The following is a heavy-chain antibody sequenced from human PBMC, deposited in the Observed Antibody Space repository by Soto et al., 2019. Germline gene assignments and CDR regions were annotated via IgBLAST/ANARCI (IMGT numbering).Heavy chain of an antibody. V-gene: IGHV2-5*01. D-gene: IGHD3-9*01. CDR1: GFSLSTGGVG. CDR3: GGYNVLTAYHGYGMDV. Sequence: SGPTLVNPTQTLTLTCTCSGFSLSTGGVGVGWIRQPPGKAPEWLALIYWNDDKRYSPSLNSRLTITKDTSKTQVVLTMSNMDPVDTATYYCGGYNVLTAYHGYGMDVWGQGTTVTVSS. J-gene: IGHJ6*02. CDR2: IYWNDDK.